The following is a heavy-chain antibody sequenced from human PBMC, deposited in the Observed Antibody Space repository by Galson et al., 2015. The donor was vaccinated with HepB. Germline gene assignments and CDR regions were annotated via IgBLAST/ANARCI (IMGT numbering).Heavy chain of an antibody. D-gene: IGHD2-8*02. Sequence: SLRLSCAASGFSFTNARMTWVRQAPGMGLEWVGHMKSKTDGETTDYAAPVKGRFTISREDSKNRPKPQMNSLKTEDTAVDYCTTAAYYSTYWSWLHPWGQGTLVTVSS. V-gene: IGHV3-15*01. J-gene: IGHJ5*02. CDR3: TTAAYYSTYWSWLHP. CDR2: MKSKTDGETT. CDR1: GFSFTNAR.